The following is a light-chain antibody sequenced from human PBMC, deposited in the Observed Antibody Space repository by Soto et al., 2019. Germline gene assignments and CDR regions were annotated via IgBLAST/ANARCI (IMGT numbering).Light chain of an antibody. V-gene: IGKV1-39*01. J-gene: IGKJ1*01. Sequence: DIQMTQSPSSLSASVGDRVTITCRASQSLSGYLNWYQQKPGKAPNLLTYAASSLPIGVPSRFSGSRSGTSFTITISKPQHEDFATHYSEQCDYTPRTYGQGKRVSIK. CDR2: AAS. CDR3: EQCDYTPRT. CDR1: QSLSGY.